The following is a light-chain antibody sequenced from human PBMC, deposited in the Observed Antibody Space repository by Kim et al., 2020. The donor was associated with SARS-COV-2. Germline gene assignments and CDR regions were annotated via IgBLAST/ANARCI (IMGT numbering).Light chain of an antibody. CDR1: NSGSKR. Sequence: APGKTARITCGGNNSGSKRVQWYQQKPGQAPVVVIKDDSDRPSGIPERFSGSNSGNTATLTISRVEAGDEADYYCQVWDTPSDHFVFGAGTKVTVL. V-gene: IGLV3-21*03. CDR2: DDS. CDR3: QVWDTPSDHFV. J-gene: IGLJ1*01.